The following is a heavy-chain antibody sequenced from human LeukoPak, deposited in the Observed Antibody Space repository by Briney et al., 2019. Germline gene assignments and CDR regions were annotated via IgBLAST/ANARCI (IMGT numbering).Heavy chain of an antibody. CDR1: GYTFTGYY. D-gene: IGHD4-23*01. CDR2: INPNSGGT. V-gene: IGHV1-2*02. Sequence: ASVKVSCKASGYTFTGYYMHWVRQAPGQGLEWMGWINPNSGGTNYAQKFQGRVTMTRDTSISTAYMELSRLRSDDTAVYYCAADYGGNSGYYGMDVWGQGTTVTVSS. CDR3: AADYGGNSGYYGMDV. J-gene: IGHJ6*02.